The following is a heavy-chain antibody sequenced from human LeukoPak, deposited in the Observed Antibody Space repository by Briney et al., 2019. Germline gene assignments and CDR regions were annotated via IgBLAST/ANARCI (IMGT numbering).Heavy chain of an antibody. D-gene: IGHD6-19*01. Sequence: SETLSLTCTVSGGSISSYFWSWIRQPPGKGLEWIGYIYYSGSTNYNPSLKSRVTISVDTSKNQFSLKLSSVTAADTAVYYCARVSSGWYQNFDYWGQGTLVTVSS. J-gene: IGHJ4*02. V-gene: IGHV4-59*01. CDR1: GGSISSYF. CDR3: ARVSSGWYQNFDY. CDR2: IYYSGST.